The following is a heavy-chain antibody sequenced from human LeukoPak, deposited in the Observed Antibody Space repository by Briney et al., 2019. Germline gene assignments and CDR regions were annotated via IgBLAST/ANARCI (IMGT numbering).Heavy chain of an antibody. V-gene: IGHV3-7*01. D-gene: IGHD6-13*01. Sequence: GGSLRLSCAASGFTFSSYWMSWVRQAPGKGLEWVANIKQDGSEKYYVDSVKGRFTISRDNAKNSLYLQMNSLRAEDTAVYYCARVARPFIANFDYWGQGTLVTVSS. CDR2: IKQDGSEK. J-gene: IGHJ4*02. CDR3: ARVARPFIANFDY. CDR1: GFTFSSYW.